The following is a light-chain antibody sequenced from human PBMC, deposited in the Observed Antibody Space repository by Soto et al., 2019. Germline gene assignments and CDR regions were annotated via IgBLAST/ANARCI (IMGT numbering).Light chain of an antibody. CDR3: QQYYSTPLT. J-gene: IGKJ4*01. V-gene: IGKV4-1*01. CDR2: WAS. Sequence: DIVMTQSPDSLAVSLGERATFTCKSSQSVLYSSNNKNYLAWYQQKPGQPPKLLISWASTRESGVPDRFSGSGSGTDFTLTISSLQAEDVAVYYCQQYYSTPLTFGGGTKVEIK. CDR1: QSVLYSSNNKNY.